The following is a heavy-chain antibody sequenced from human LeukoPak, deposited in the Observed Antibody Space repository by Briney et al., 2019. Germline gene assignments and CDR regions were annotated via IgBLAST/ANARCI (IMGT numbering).Heavy chain of an antibody. CDR3: AKDPGSSWGRYFDY. J-gene: IGHJ4*02. CDR2: ITGGSYTI. D-gene: IGHD6-13*01. Sequence: GGSLRLSCAASGFTFSSYSMNWVRQAPGKGLEWVSYITGGSYTIYYAQSVRGRFTISRDNSKNTLYLQMNSLRAEDTAVYYCAKDPGSSWGRYFDYWGQGTLVTVSS. V-gene: IGHV3-48*01. CDR1: GFTFSSYS.